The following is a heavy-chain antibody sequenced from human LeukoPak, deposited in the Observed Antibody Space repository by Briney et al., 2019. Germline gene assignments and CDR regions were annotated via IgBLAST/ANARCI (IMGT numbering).Heavy chain of an antibody. CDR3: AKDTGIAAAGPPRY. CDR1: GFTVSSTF. Sequence: GGSLRLSCAVSGFTVSSTFMSWVRQAPGKGLEWVSGISWNSGSIGYADSVKGRFTISRDNAKNSLYLQMNSLRAEDTALYYCAKDTGIAAAGPPRYWGQGTLVTVSS. J-gene: IGHJ4*02. V-gene: IGHV3-9*01. CDR2: ISWNSGSI. D-gene: IGHD6-13*01.